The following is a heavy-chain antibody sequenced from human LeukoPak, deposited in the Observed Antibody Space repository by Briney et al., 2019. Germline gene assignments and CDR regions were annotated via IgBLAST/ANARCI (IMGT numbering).Heavy chain of an antibody. V-gene: IGHV4-39*01. CDR1: GGSISSSSYY. Sequence: SETLSLTCTVSGGSISSSSYYWGWIRQPPGKGLEWIGSIYYSGSTYYNPSLKSRVTISVDTSKNQFSLKLSSVTAADTAVYYCAGDRSSHMDVWGKGTTVTVSS. CDR2: IYYSGST. J-gene: IGHJ6*03. D-gene: IGHD2-15*01. CDR3: AGDRSSHMDV.